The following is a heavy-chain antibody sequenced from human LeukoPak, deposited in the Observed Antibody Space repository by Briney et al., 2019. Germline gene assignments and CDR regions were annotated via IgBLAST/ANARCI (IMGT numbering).Heavy chain of an antibody. D-gene: IGHD5-18*01. CDR1: GFTFDDFA. Sequence: GGSLRLSCAASGFTFDDFAMHWVRQAPGKGLEWGSAISWNSRTMGYADSVKGRFTISRDNAKNSLYLQMNSLRAEDMALYYCAKDSGASYSLNFDSWGQGTLVAVSS. V-gene: IGHV3-9*03. J-gene: IGHJ4*02. CDR2: ISWNSRTM. CDR3: AKDSGASYSLNFDS.